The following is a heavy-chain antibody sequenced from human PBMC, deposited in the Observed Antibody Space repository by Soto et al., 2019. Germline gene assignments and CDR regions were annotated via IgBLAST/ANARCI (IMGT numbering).Heavy chain of an antibody. CDR3: ARGNHRWLQLWYFDL. CDR1: AGTFSSYT. CDR2: IIPIFGTA. V-gene: IGHV1-69*12. Sequence: QVQLVQSGAEVKKPGSSVTVSCKASAGTFSSYTISWVRQAPGQGLEWMGGIIPIFGTANYAQKFQGRVTITGDESTITAYMELSSLRSEDTAVYYCARGNHRWLQLWYFDLWGRGTLVTVSS. J-gene: IGHJ2*01. D-gene: IGHD5-12*01.